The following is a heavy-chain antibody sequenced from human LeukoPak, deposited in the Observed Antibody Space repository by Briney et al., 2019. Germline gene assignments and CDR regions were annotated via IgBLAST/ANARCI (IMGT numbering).Heavy chain of an antibody. Sequence: PGGSLRLSCEASGFSFSTSGVHWVRQALGKGLGWMAVISKDGRKNHYADSVKGRFTISRDNSKSTLFLQMNSLRPEDTAIYYCARDLLNYGSAYYDVGIFDSWGQGTLVTVSS. V-gene: IGHV3-30*04. CDR1: GFSFSTSG. D-gene: IGHD3-10*01. J-gene: IGHJ4*02. CDR2: ISKDGRKN. CDR3: ARDLLNYGSAYYDVGIFDS.